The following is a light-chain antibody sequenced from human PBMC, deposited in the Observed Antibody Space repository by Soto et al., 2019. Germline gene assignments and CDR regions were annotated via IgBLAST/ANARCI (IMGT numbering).Light chain of an antibody. J-gene: IGKJ1*01. CDR1: QSISSW. CDR2: DAS. Sequence: DIQMTQSPSTLSASVGDRVTITCRASQSISSWLAWYQQKPGKAPKPLIYDASSLECGVPSRFSGSGSGTEFTLTISSMQPDDFATYYCQQYNSYWTFGQGTKVEIK. V-gene: IGKV1-5*01. CDR3: QQYNSYWT.